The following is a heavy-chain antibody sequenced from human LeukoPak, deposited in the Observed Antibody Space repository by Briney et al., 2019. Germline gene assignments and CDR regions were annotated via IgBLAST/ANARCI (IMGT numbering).Heavy chain of an antibody. D-gene: IGHD5-12*01. CDR3: ARDEAGMVANTLGDY. J-gene: IGHJ4*02. CDR2: IIPIFGTA. CDR1: GGTFSSYA. Sequence: GASVKVSCKASGGTFSSYAISWVRQAPGQGLEWMGGIIPIFGTANYAQKFQGRVTITADESTSTAYMELSSLRSEDTAVYYCARDEAGMVANTLGDYWGQGTLVTVSS. V-gene: IGHV1-69*13.